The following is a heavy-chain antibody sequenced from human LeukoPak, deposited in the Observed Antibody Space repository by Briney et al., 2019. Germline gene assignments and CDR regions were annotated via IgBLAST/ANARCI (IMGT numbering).Heavy chain of an antibody. CDR1: GFTFSSYW. Sequence: PGGSLRLSCAASGFTFSSYWMSWVRQAPGKGLEWVANIKQDGSEKYYVDSVKGRFTISRDNAKNSLYLQMNSLRAEDTAVYYCARDLMVRGVIAPSDYWGQGTLVTVSS. D-gene: IGHD3-10*01. V-gene: IGHV3-7*01. J-gene: IGHJ4*02. CDR3: ARDLMVRGVIAPSDY. CDR2: IKQDGSEK.